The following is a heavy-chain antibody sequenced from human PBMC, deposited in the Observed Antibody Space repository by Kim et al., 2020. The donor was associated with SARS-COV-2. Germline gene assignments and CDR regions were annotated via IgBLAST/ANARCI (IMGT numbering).Heavy chain of an antibody. D-gene: IGHD2-15*01. CDR2: IYYSGST. CDR1: GGSVSSGSYY. J-gene: IGHJ6*02. CDR3: ARDIADYYYYYGRDV. Sequence: SETLSLTCTVSGGSVSSGSYYWSWIRQPPGKGLEWIGYIYYSGSTNYNPSLKSRVTISVDTSKNQFSLKLSSVTAADTAVYYCARDIADYYYYYGRDVWGQGTTVTVSS. V-gene: IGHV4-61*01.